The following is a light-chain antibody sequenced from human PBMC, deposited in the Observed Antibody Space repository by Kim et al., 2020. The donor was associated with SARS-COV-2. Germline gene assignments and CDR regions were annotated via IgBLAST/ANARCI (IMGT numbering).Light chain of an antibody. CDR1: QSIITS. V-gene: IGKV1-5*03. CDR2: KAS. Sequence: SIGARGTGTCRASQSIITSLAWYQQKPGKAPKLLIYKASTLGIGIPSRFSGSGSGTEFTLTISSLQPEDFATYYCQQYNSMWTFGQGTKVDIK. CDR3: QQYNSMWT. J-gene: IGKJ1*01.